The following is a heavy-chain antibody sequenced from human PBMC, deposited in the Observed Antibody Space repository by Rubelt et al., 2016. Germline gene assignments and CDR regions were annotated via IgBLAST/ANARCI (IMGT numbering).Heavy chain of an antibody. V-gene: IGHV3-21*01. CDR2: ISSSSSYI. CDR1: GFTFSSYS. D-gene: IGHD2-15*01. J-gene: IGHJ4*02. CDR3: AREGAGYSLDY. Sequence: EVQLVESGGGLVKPGGSLRLSCAASGFTFSSYSMNWVRQAPGKGLEWVSSISSSSSYIYYADSVKGRFTISRDNAKNSLYLQMKSRGAEETAVYYCAREGAGYSLDYWGQGTLVTVSS.